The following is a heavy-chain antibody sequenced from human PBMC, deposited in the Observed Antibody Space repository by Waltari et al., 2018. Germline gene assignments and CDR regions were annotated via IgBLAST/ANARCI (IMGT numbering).Heavy chain of an antibody. V-gene: IGHV1-2*06. D-gene: IGHD6-13*01. CDR2: INPNSGGT. Sequence: QVQLVQSGAEVKKPGASVKVSCKASGYTFTGYYMHWVRQAPGQGLEWMGRINPNSGGTNYAQKFQGRVTMTRDTSISTAYMELSRLRAEDTAVYYCAKDGVGPYYSSPTYVAYWGQGTLVTVSS. CDR1: GYTFTGYY. J-gene: IGHJ4*02. CDR3: AKDGVGPYYSSPTYVAY.